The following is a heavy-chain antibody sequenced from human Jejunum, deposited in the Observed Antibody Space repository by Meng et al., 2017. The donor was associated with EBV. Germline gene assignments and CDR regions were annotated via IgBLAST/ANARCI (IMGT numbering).Heavy chain of an antibody. V-gene: IGHV2-5*02. Sequence: QLTLKESGPTLVILTETLTLPCPFSGVSLTTSGVAVAWIRRPPGKALEWLALIYWDDDKRYSPSLNNRVTIAKDTSKNQVVLTMTNMDTVDTATYYCAHKENGYNYAFAYWGQGTLVTVSS. D-gene: IGHD5-24*01. CDR3: AHKENGYNYAFAY. CDR2: IYWDDDK. CDR1: GVSLTTSGVA. J-gene: IGHJ4*02.